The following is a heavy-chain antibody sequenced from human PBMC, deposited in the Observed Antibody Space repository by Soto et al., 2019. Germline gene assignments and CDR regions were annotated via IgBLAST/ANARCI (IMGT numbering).Heavy chain of an antibody. Sequence: KTSETLSLTCAVSGGSISSGGYSWSWIRQPPGKGLEWIGYIYHSGSTYYNPSLKSRVTISVDRSKNQFSLKLSSVTAADTAVYYCARQYCTNGVCPFDYWGRGTLVTVSS. V-gene: IGHV4-30-2*01. CDR1: GGSISSGGYS. CDR2: IYHSGST. CDR3: ARQYCTNGVCPFDY. J-gene: IGHJ4*02. D-gene: IGHD2-8*01.